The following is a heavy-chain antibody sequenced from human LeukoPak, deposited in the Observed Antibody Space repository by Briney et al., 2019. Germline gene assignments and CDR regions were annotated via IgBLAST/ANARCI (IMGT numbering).Heavy chain of an antibody. J-gene: IGHJ4*02. Sequence: SETLSLTCSVSGGSISSFYWSWVRQPAGKGLEWIGRISTRGNADYNPSLKSRVTLSADTSKNQFSLKLSSVTAADTAMYYCASDSFYDSGGYFYYWGQGTLVTVSS. CDR2: ISTRGNA. D-gene: IGHD3-22*01. CDR1: GGSISSFY. CDR3: ASDSFYDSGGYFYY. V-gene: IGHV4-4*07.